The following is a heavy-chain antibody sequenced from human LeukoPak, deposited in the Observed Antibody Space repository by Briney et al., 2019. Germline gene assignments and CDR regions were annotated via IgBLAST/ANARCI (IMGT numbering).Heavy chain of an antibody. CDR1: GFTFSSNA. J-gene: IGHJ4*02. D-gene: IGHD3-16*01. CDR3: ASGSYGQFES. Sequence: GGSLRLSCAVTGFTFSSNAMNWVRQAPGKGLEWVSSINRGSTITHYADSVKGRFTISRDNAKSSLYLDINSLRDDDTAVYYCASGSYGQFESWGQGTLVTVSS. V-gene: IGHV3-48*02. CDR2: INRGSTIT.